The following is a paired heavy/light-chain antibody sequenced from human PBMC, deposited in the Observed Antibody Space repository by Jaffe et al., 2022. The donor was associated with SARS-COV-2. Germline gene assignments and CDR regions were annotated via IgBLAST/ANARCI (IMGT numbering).Light chain of an antibody. CDR2: QDN. Sequence: SYELTQPPSVSVSPGQKATITCSGDKLGDQYVCWYQQKPGQSPVLVIYQDNRRPAGIPERFSGSSSGSTATLTISGTQATDEADYYCQTWDNFAVVFGGGTKLTVL. CDR3: QTWDNFAVV. V-gene: IGLV3-1*01. CDR1: KLGDQY. J-gene: IGLJ2*01.
Heavy chain of an antibody. J-gene: IGHJ5*02. CDR3: ARNLRYNIGWFWFDP. Sequence: QVQLVQSGAEVKTAGASVKVSCKASGYTFTNYDINWVRQAPGQGLEWMGWMNPESGNTGYAQNFQGRVTMTGNTSSYTAYMELSSLRSDDTAVYYCARNLRYNIGWFWFDPWGQGTLVTVSP. V-gene: IGHV1-8*01. CDR2: MNPESGNT. D-gene: IGHD6-19*01. CDR1: GYTFTNYD.